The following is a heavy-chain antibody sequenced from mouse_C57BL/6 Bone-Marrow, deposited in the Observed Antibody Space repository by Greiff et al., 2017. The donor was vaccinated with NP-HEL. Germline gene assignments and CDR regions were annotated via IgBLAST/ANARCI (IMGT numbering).Heavy chain of an antibody. CDR1: GYTFTSYW. CDR3: AIWGLYSKGGFAY. J-gene: IGHJ3*01. V-gene: IGHV1-64*01. Sequence: QVQLQQPGAELVKPGASVKLSCKASGYTFTSYWMHWVKQRPGQGLEWIGMIHPNSGSTNYNEKFKSKATLTVDKSSSTAYMQLSSLTSEDSAVYYCAIWGLYSKGGFAYWGQGTLVTVSA. CDR2: IHPNSGST. D-gene: IGHD2-5*01.